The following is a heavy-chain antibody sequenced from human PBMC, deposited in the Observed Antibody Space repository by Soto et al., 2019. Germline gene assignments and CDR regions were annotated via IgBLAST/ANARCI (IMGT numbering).Heavy chain of an antibody. CDR1: GGSISSYY. V-gene: IGHV4-59*01. D-gene: IGHD5-12*01. J-gene: IGHJ6*02. CDR2: IYYSGST. Sequence: SETLSLTCTVSGGSISSYYWSWIRQPPGKGLEWIGYIYYSGSTNYNPSLKSRVTISVDTSKNQFSLKLSSVTAADTAVYYCARARGYSGYDFRKVIYGVELWGQGTTVTVPS. CDR3: ARARGYSGYDFRKVIYGVEL.